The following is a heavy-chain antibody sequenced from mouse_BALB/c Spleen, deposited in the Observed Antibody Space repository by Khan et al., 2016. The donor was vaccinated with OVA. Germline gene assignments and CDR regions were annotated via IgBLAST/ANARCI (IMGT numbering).Heavy chain of an antibody. J-gene: IGHJ3*01. CDR3: DRRDYGSSYGFAY. V-gene: IGHV2-4*02. Sequence: QVRLQQSGPGLVQPSQSLSITCTVSDFSLTNYGVHWVRQSPGQGLEWLGVIWSGGSTDYNVAFISRLSITKDNSKSQVFFKMNSLQVDDTAIYYCDRRDYGSSYGFAYWGQGTLVTVSA. CDR1: DFSLTNYG. CDR2: IWSGGST. D-gene: IGHD1-1*01.